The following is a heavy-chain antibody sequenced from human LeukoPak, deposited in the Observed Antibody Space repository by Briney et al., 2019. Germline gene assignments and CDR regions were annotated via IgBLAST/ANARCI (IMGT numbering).Heavy chain of an antibody. CDR2: ISAYNGNT. CDR3: ARLRHYYDSSGYHHDY. D-gene: IGHD3-22*01. CDR1: GGTFSSYA. J-gene: IGHJ4*02. Sequence: ASVKVSCKASGGTFSSYAISWVRQAPGQGLEWMGWISAYNGNTNYAQKLQGRVTMTTDTSTSTAYMELRSLRSDDTAVYYCARLRHYYDSSGYHHDYWGQGTLVTVSS. V-gene: IGHV1-18*01.